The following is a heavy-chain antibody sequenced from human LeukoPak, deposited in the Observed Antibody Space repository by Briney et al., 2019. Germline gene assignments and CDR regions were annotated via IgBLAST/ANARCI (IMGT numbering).Heavy chain of an antibody. CDR2: LVYDARS. V-gene: IGHV3-33*01. Sequence: QAGGSLRLSCAASGFTFSSYGMHWVRQAPGKGLEWVARLVYDARSDYANSVKGRFSISRDDSKNTLFLDMSNLRVEDTALYYCARDLSAAFDFWGQGVLVIVSS. CDR1: GFTFSSYG. J-gene: IGHJ4*02. D-gene: IGHD6-25*01. CDR3: ARDLSAAFDF.